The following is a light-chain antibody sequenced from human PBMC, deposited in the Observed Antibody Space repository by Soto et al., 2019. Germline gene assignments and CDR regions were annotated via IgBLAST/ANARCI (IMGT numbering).Light chain of an antibody. V-gene: IGKV1-9*01. J-gene: IGKJ2*01. CDR1: QGISSY. Sequence: DIQLTQSPSSLSASVGDRVTITCRASQGISSYLAWYQQKPGKAPKLLIYAASTLQSGVPSRFSGSGSGTEFALTISSLQPEDFATYYCEQSDTFGQGTKLEIK. CDR3: EQSDT. CDR2: AAS.